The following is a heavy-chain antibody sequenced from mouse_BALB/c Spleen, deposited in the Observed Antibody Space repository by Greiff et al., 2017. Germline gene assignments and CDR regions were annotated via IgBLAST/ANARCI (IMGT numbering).Heavy chain of an antibody. J-gene: IGHJ2*01. Sequence: DVKLVESGGGLVQPGGSLKLSCAASGFTFSSYTMSWVRQTPEKRLEWVAYISNGGGSTYYPDTVKGRFTISRDNAKNTLYLQMSSLKSEDTAMYYCARHEGYNYFDYWGQGTTLTVSS. V-gene: IGHV5-12-2*01. CDR2: ISNGGGST. D-gene: IGHD2-3*01. CDR1: GFTFSSYT. CDR3: ARHEGYNYFDY.